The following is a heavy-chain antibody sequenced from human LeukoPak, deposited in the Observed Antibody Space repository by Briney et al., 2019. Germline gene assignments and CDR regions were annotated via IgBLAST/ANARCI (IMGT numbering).Heavy chain of an antibody. D-gene: IGHD3-9*01. J-gene: IGHJ4*02. V-gene: IGHV4-31*03. CDR3: AREIYDILTGYPYYFDY. CDR1: GGSISSGGYY. CDR2: IYYSGST. Sequence: SQTLSLTCTVSGGSISSGGYYWSWIRQHPGKGPEWIGYIYYSGSTYYNPSLKSRVTISVDTSKNQFSLKLSAVTAADTAVYYCAREIYDILTGYPYYFDYWGQGTLVTVSS.